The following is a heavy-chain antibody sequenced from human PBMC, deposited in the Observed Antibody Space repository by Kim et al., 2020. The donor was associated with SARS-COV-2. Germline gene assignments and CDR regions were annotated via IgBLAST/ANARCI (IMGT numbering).Heavy chain of an antibody. D-gene: IGHD3-16*01. J-gene: IGHJ4*02. V-gene: IGHV4-4*02. Sequence: SETLSLTCSVSGVSVSSPNWWSWVRQFPGKGLEWIGEIYHGGTSNYNPSLKSRVSLSIDKSRDEVSLKLASVTAADTAVYYCVKVWGGGFDSWGQGAQV. CDR3: VKVWGGGFDS. CDR2: IYHGGTS. CDR1: GVSVSSPNW.